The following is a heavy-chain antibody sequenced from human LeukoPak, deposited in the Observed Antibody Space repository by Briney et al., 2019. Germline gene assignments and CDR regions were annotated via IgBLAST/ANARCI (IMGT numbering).Heavy chain of an antibody. V-gene: IGHV3-33*01. J-gene: IGHJ3*02. CDR1: GFTFSSYG. CDR3: ARGSRRFVI. D-gene: IGHD6-6*01. CDR2: IWYDGSNK. Sequence: GRSLRLSCAASGFTFSSYGMHWVRQAPGKGLEWVAVIWYDGSNKYYADSVKGRFTISRDNSKNTLYLQMNSLRAEDTAVYYCARGSRRFVIWGQGTMVTVSS.